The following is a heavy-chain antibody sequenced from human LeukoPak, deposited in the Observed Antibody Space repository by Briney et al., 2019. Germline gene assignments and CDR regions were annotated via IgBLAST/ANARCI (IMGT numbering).Heavy chain of an antibody. CDR3: ATISAQTFDI. V-gene: IGHV3-7*01. CDR1: GFTFRSHG. Sequence: GGSLRLSCVVSGFTFRSHGVNWVRQSPGEGLGWVANVKPDGSDKYYVDSAGGRFTVSRDNAKTSPFLQMNRLRPEDTAIYYCATISAQTFDIWGQGTLVSLSS. D-gene: IGHD5-24*01. J-gene: IGHJ3*02. CDR2: VKPDGSDK.